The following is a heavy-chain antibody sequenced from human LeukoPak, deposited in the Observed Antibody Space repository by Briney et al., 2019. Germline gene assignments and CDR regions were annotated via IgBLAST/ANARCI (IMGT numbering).Heavy chain of an antibody. CDR3: ARAVYDFSNYFDY. J-gene: IGHJ4*02. Sequence: GGSLRLSCAASGFTFSSYWMSWVRQAPGKGLEWVANIKQDGSEKYYVDSVKGRFTISRDNAKNSLYLQMNSLRAEDTAVYYRARAVYDFSNYFDYWGQGTLVTVSS. V-gene: IGHV3-7*01. CDR1: GFTFSSYW. CDR2: IKQDGSEK. D-gene: IGHD5/OR15-5a*01.